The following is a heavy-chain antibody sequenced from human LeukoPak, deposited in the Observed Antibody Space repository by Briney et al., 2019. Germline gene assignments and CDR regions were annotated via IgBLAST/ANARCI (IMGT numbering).Heavy chain of an antibody. CDR3: AKDRFYDSGTYNPFDH. V-gene: IGHV3-23*01. CDR1: GFTFSSSA. J-gene: IGHJ4*02. CDR2: ISDSDGTK. Sequence: GGSLRLSCTASGFTFSSSATSWVRQAPGKGLEWVSIISDSDGTKYYADSVRGRFTISRDNSKDTLYLEMNSLRAEDTAVYYCAKDRFYDSGTYNPFDHWGQGTLVTVSS. D-gene: IGHD3-10*01.